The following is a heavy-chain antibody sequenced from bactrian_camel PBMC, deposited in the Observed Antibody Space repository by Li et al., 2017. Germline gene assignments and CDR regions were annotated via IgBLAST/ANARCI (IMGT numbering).Heavy chain of an antibody. J-gene: IGHJ4*01. CDR3: AKGAVYRTDSLI. Sequence: HVQLVESGGDLVQPGGSLRLSCAASGFTFSSFAMSWVRQAPGKGLEWISSIDSDGGDTYYADSAKGRFTISRDNAKNTLYLQLNSLKTEDTAMYYCAKGAVYRTDSLIRGQGTQVTVS. CDR2: IDSDGGDT. D-gene: IGHD5*01. CDR1: GFTFSSFA. V-gene: IGHV3S7*01.